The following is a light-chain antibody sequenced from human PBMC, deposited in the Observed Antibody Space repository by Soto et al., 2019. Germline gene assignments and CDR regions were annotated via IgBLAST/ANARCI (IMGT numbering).Light chain of an antibody. V-gene: IGLV2-14*01. Sequence: QSVLTQPASVSGSPGQSITISCTGTSSDIGAYNYVSWVQQYAGKAPKCVIYDVYNRPSGVSNRFSGSKSGNMASLTISGLQAEDEGDYYCTSYTTANTLALGGGTKLTVL. CDR3: TSYTTANTLA. CDR1: SSDIGAYNY. CDR2: DVY. J-gene: IGLJ2*01.